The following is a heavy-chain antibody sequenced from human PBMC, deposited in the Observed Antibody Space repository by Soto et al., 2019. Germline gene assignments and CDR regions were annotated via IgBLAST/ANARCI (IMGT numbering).Heavy chain of an antibody. J-gene: IGHJ4*02. CDR1: GYTFTSYY. V-gene: IGHV1-46*03. Sequence: ASVKVSCKASGYTFTSYYMHWVRQAPGQGLEWMGIINPSGGSTSYAQKFQGRVTMTRDTSTSTVYMELSSLRSEDTAVYYCASTPSLGSSGWSGGVDYWGQGTLVTVSS. CDR2: INPSGGST. CDR3: ASTPSLGSSGWSGGVDY. D-gene: IGHD6-19*01.